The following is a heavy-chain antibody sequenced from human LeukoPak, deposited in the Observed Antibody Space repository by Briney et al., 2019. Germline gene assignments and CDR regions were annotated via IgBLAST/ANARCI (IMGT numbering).Heavy chain of an antibody. V-gene: IGHV3-21*01. J-gene: IGHJ4*02. CDR1: GFTFSSYS. D-gene: IGHD3-22*01. Sequence: PGGSLRLSCAASGFTFSSYSMNWVRQAPGKGLEWVSYISTSGNYIYYSDSVKGRFTISRGNAKNSLYLQMHSLRADDTAVYYCARGAYNSGGTLEIWGQGTLVTVSS. CDR2: ISTSGNYI. CDR3: ARGAYNSGGTLEI.